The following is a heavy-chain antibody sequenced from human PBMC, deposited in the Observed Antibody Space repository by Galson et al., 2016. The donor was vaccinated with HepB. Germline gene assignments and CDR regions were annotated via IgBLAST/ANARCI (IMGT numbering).Heavy chain of an antibody. CDR1: GYTFINYY. CDR2: IHPNGGDT. J-gene: IGHJ4*02. Sequence: SVKVSCKASGYTFINYYMHWVRQAPGQGLEWMGIIHPNGGDTSYAQKFQGRVTVTRDTSTSTVYMDLSSLRSEDTAVYYCALSGLDYWGQGTLVTVSS. V-gene: IGHV1-46*01. CDR3: ALSGLDY. D-gene: IGHD5-12*01.